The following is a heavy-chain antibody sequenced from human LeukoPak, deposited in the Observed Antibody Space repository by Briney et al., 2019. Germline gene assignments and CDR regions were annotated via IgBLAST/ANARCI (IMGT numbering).Heavy chain of an antibody. D-gene: IGHD3-10*01. V-gene: IGHV3-21*01. Sequence: VGSLRLSCAASGFTFISYSMNCVRQSPWKGVEWVSSISSSSSYIYYADSVKGRFTISRDNAKNSLYLQMNSLRAEDTAVYYCARDRGYFDYWGQGTLVTVSS. CDR2: ISSSSSYI. CDR1: GFTFISYS. J-gene: IGHJ4*02. CDR3: ARDRGYFDY.